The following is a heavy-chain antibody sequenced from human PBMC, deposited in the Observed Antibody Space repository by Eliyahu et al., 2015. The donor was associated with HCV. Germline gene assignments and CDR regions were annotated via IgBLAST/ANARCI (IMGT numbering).Heavy chain of an antibody. V-gene: IGHV3-23*01. J-gene: IGHJ3*02. Sequence: EVQLLESGGGLVQPGGSLRLSCVAXGFTFSTYAMSWVRQAPGKGLXWVSAISGSGGTRYYADSVKGRFTISRDNSKNRMYLQMNSLRAEDTAVYYCAKEDNIAGTGKDAFDIWGQGTMVTVSS. CDR3: AKEDNIAGTGKDAFDI. CDR2: ISGSGGTR. CDR1: GFTFSTYA. D-gene: IGHD6-13*01.